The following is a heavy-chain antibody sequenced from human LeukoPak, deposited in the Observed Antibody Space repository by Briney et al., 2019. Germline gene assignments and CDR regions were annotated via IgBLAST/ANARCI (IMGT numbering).Heavy chain of an antibody. CDR2: INHSGST. CDR1: GGFFSGYY. J-gene: IGHJ4*02. D-gene: IGHD6-6*01. CDR3: ASFEYSSSLRLPSYDY. V-gene: IGHV4-34*01. Sequence: SETLSLTCAVYGGFFSGYYWSWIRQPPGKGLEWIGEINHSGSTNYNPSLKSRVTISVDTSKNQFSLKLSSVTAADTAVYYCASFEYSSSLRLPSYDYWGQGTLVTVSS.